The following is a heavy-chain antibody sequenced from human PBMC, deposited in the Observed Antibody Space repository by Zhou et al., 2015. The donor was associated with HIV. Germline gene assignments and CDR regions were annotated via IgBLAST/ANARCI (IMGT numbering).Heavy chain of an antibody. Sequence: QVQLVQSGAEVKKPGSSVKVSCKASGGTFSSYTISWVRQAPGQGLEWMGRIIPILGIANYAQKFQGRVTITADKSTSTAYMELSSLRSEDTAVYYCARDIAHYYYYGMDVWGQGTTVTVSS. CDR3: ARDIAHYYYYGMDV. J-gene: IGHJ6*02. CDR2: IIPILGIA. D-gene: IGHD6-13*01. V-gene: IGHV1-69*08. CDR1: GGTFSSYT.